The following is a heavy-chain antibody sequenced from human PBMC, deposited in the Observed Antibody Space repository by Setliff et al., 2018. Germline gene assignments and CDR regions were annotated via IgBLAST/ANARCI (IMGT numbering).Heavy chain of an antibody. D-gene: IGHD6-13*01. V-gene: IGHV3-48*03. Sequence: GGSLRLSCAASGFTFRSYEMNWVRQAPGKGLEWVSYISSSGSTIYYADSVKGRFTIPRDNAKNSLYLELNNLRAEDTAVYYCARDEHFPEGNWGQGALVTVSS. J-gene: IGHJ1*01. CDR3: ARDEHFPEGN. CDR1: GFTFRSYE. CDR2: ISSSGSTI.